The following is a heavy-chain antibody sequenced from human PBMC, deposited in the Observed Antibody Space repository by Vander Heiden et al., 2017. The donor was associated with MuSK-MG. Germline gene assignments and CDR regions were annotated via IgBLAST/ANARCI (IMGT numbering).Heavy chain of an antibody. CDR1: GYTFTGYY. CDR3: ARAHVFTYDSSGYRGASDI. J-gene: IGHJ3*02. D-gene: IGHD3-22*01. V-gene: IGHV1-2*02. Sequence: QVQLVQSGAEVKKPGASVKVSCKASGYTFTGYYMHWVRQAPGQGLEWMGWINPNSGGTNYAQKFQGRVTMTRDTSISTAYMELSRLRSDDTAVYYCARAHVFTYDSSGYRGASDIWGQGTMVTVSS. CDR2: INPNSGGT.